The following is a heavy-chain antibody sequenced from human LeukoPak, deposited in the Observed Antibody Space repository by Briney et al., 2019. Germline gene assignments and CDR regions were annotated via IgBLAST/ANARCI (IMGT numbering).Heavy chain of an antibody. CDR1: GFTFSSYA. CDR2: ISYDGSNK. V-gene: IGHV3-30*04. J-gene: IGHJ3*02. Sequence: GGSLRLSCAASGFTFSSYAMHWVRQAPGKGLEWVAVISYDGSNKYYADSVKGRFTISRDNSKNTLYLQMNSLRAEDTAVYYCARVRRDGYKTDAFDIWGQGTMVTVSS. CDR3: ARVRRDGYKTDAFDI. D-gene: IGHD5-24*01.